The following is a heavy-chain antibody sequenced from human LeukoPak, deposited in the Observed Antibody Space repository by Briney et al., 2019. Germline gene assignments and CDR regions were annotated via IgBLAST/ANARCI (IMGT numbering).Heavy chain of an antibody. V-gene: IGHV4-34*01. Sequence: SETLSLTCAVYGGSFSGYYWSWIRQPPGKGLEWIGEINHSGSTNYNPSLKSRVTISVDTSKNQFSLQLNSVTPEDTAVYYCARDLNSRYYYGSGSSYYFDYWGQGTLVTVSS. J-gene: IGHJ4*02. CDR2: INHSGST. CDR1: GGSFSGYY. CDR3: ARDLNSRYYYGSGSSYYFDY. D-gene: IGHD3-10*01.